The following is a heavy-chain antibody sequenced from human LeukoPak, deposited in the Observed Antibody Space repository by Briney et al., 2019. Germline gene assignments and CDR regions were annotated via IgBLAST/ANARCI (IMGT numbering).Heavy chain of an antibody. CDR1: GDSIRSSSYY. J-gene: IGHJ4*02. CDR3: ARYHNGYDDY. Sequence: PSETLSLTCTVSGDSIRSSSYYWGWIRQPPGKGLEWIGSIYYSGNTYYNPSLKSRVTISLDTSKSHFSLKLNSVTAADTAVYYCARYHNGYDDYWGQGTLVTVSS. D-gene: IGHD5-12*01. V-gene: IGHV4-39*07. CDR2: IYYSGNT.